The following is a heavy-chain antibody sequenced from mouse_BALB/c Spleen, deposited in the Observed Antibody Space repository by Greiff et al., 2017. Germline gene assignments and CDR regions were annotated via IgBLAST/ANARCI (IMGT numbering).Heavy chain of an antibody. Sequence: EVMLVESGGGLVKPGGSLKLSCAASGFTFSSYAMSWVRQTPEKRLEWVASISSGGSTYYPDSVKGRFTIARDNARNILYLQMSSLRSEDTAMYYCAREGGTVVADAMDYWGQGTSVTVSS. J-gene: IGHJ4*01. CDR1: GFTFSSYA. CDR3: AREGGTVVADAMDY. V-gene: IGHV5-6-5*01. CDR2: ISSGGST. D-gene: IGHD1-1*01.